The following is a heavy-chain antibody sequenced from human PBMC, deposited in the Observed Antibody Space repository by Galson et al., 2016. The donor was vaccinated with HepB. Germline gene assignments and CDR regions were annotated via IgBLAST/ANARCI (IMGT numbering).Heavy chain of an antibody. D-gene: IGHD6-19*01. Sequence: SLRLSCAASGFTFSNYDMHWVRQTAGKGLEWVSTIRTTGDPNYAGSVKGRFTISRANARNSLSLQMDSLRAGDPAVYYCAKPRRSGWYVEYFHHWGQGTLVAVSS. CDR2: IRTTGDP. J-gene: IGHJ1*01. V-gene: IGHV3-13*04. CDR3: AKPRRSGWYVEYFHH. CDR1: GFTFSNYD.